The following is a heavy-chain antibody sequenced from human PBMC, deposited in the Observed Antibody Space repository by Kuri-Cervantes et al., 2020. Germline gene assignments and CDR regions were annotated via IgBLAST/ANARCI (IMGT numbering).Heavy chain of an antibody. J-gene: IGHJ5*02. Sequence: GGSLRLSCAASGFTFSSYWMSWVRQAPGKGLEWVANIKQDGSEKYYVSSVKGRFTISRDNAKNSLYLQMNSLRAEDTAVYYWAGARWLRIPWFDPWGQGTLVTVSS. CDR2: IKQDGSEK. CDR1: GFTFSSYW. V-gene: IGHV3-7*01. CDR3: AGARWLRIPWFDP. D-gene: IGHD5-12*01.